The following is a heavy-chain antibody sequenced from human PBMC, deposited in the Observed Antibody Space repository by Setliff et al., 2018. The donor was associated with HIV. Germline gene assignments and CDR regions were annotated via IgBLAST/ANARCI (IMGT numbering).Heavy chain of an antibody. CDR2: IYYSGST. V-gene: IGHV4-39*01. CDR1: GGSISSSSYY. Sequence: SETLSLTCTVSGGSISSSSYYWGWIRQPPGKGLEWIGSIYYSGSTYYNPSLKSRVTISADTSKNQFSLKLSAVTAADTALYYCARTAAAGTFDYWGQGTLVTVSS. CDR3: ARTAAAGTFDY. D-gene: IGHD6-13*01. J-gene: IGHJ4*02.